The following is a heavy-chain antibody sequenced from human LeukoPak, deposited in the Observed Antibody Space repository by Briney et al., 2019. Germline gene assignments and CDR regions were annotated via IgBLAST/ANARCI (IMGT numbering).Heavy chain of an antibody. D-gene: IGHD3-10*01. CDR1: GYSISSGYY. J-gene: IGHJ4*02. CDR3: ARPYGSGSYYKWDFDY. CDR2: IYHSGST. Sequence: PSETLSLTCAVSGYSISSGYYWGWIRPPPGKGLEWIGSIYHSGSTYYNPSLKSRVTISVDTSKNQFSLKLSSVTAADTAVYYCARPYGSGSYYKWDFDYWGQGTLVTVSS. V-gene: IGHV4-38-2*01.